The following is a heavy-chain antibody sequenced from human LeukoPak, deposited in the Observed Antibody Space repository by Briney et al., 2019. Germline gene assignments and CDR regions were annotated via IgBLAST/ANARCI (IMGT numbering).Heavy chain of an antibody. Sequence: ASETLSLTCTVSGGSISSGSYYWSWIRQPAGKGLEWIGRINTSGSTNYNPSLKSRVTISVDTSKNQFSLKLSSVTAADTAVYYCARHRLSDYDILTAYYYYGMDVWGQGTTVTVSS. J-gene: IGHJ6*02. CDR1: GGSISSGSYY. CDR2: INTSGST. CDR3: ARHRLSDYDILTAYYYYGMDV. V-gene: IGHV4-61*02. D-gene: IGHD3-9*01.